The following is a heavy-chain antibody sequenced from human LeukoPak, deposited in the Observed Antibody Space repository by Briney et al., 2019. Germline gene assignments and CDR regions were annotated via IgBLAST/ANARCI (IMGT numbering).Heavy chain of an antibody. CDR1: SGFISNYY. CDR2: ISTSGNT. D-gene: IGHD3-3*01. J-gene: IGHJ4*02. CDR3: ARDSRYYDFWSGYLDY. Sequence: SETLSLTCSVPSGFISNYYWSWIRQPAGKGLEWIGRISTSGNTNYSPSLKSRVTMSVDTSNNQFFLNLKSVTAADTAVYYCARDSRYYDFWSGYLDYWGQGALVTVSS. V-gene: IGHV4-4*07.